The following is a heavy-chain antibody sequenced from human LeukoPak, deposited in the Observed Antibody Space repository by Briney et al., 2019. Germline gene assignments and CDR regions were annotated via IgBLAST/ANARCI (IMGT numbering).Heavy chain of an antibody. V-gene: IGHV1-2*02. CDR1: GYTFTGYF. J-gene: IGHJ4*02. Sequence: GASVKVSCKASGYTFTGYFMHWVRQPPGKGLEGMGWINPNSGGTNYAQKFQGRVTMTRDTSISTAYMELSRLRSDDTAVYYCARGTYYYDSSGYYWHYWGQGTLVTVSS. CDR2: INPNSGGT. D-gene: IGHD3-22*01. CDR3: ARGTYYYDSSGYYWHY.